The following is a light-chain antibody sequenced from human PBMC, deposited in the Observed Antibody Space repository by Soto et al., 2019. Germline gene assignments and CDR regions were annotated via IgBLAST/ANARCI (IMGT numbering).Light chain of an antibody. V-gene: IGLV2-14*03. J-gene: IGLJ3*02. CDR1: SSDVGSFNF. CDR2: DVS. Sequence: QPVLTQPASVSGSPGQSITLSCTATSSDVGSFNFVSWYQQHPDKAPKLLIYDVSNRPSGVSSRFSGSKSDYTASLTISGLQPEDEADYYCCSHTTSSTWVFGGGTKLTVL. CDR3: CSHTTSSTWV.